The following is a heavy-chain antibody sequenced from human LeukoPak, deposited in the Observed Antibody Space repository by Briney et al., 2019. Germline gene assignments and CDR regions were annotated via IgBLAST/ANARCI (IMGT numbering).Heavy chain of an antibody. D-gene: IGHD3-10*01. CDR2: VDHTGST. V-gene: IGHV4-59*01. CDR3: ARGRGARFGGQAFDI. Sequence: SETLSLTCTVSADSITMYYWTWIRQPPGKGLEWIGYVDHTGSTKFNPSLNGRVSISRDTSNNFFSLRLRSVTAADTAVYYCARGRGARFGGQAFDIWGQGTMVTVSS. J-gene: IGHJ3*02. CDR1: ADSITMYY.